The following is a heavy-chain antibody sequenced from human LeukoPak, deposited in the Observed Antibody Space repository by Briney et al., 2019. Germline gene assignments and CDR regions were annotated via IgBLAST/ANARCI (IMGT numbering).Heavy chain of an antibody. CDR1: GFTFSSYS. Sequence: GGSLRLXCAASGFTFSSYSMNWVRQAPGKGLEWVSSISSSSSYIYYADSVKGRFTVSRDNAKNSLYLQMNSLRAEDTAVYYCAREYCSGGSCRFDYWGQGTLVTVSS. V-gene: IGHV3-21*01. CDR2: ISSSSSYI. D-gene: IGHD2-15*01. CDR3: AREYCSGGSCRFDY. J-gene: IGHJ4*02.